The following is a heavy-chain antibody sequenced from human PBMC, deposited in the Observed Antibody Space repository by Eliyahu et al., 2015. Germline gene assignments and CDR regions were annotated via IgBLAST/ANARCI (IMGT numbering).Heavy chain of an antibody. V-gene: IGHV6-1*01. J-gene: IGHJ4*02. CDR1: GDSVXRTNVP. D-gene: IGHD5/OR15-5a*01. CDR2: TYYRSRWYS. Sequence: QVQLQQSGPGXVKPSQTLSLTCAISGDSVXRTNVPWXWVRQSPSRGXEWLGRTYYRSRWYSDYALSVEGRITITPDTSENQFSLHLSSVTPEDSGVYYCAQAASGFYDCTVWGQGTLVTVSS. CDR3: AQAASGFYDCTV.